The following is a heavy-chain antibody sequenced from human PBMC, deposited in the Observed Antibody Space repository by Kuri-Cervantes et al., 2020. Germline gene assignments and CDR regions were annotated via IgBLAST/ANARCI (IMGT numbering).Heavy chain of an antibody. Sequence: GESLKISCAASGFTFSSYSMNWVRQAPGKGLEWVSYISSSSSSIYYADSVKGRFTISRDNAKSSLYLQMNSLRDDDTAVYYCARAGADCTNGVCYIGLAKTSYTSDYWGQGTLVTVSS. CDR3: ARAGADCTNGVCYIGLAKTSYTSDY. J-gene: IGHJ4*02. D-gene: IGHD2-8*01. CDR2: ISSSSSSI. V-gene: IGHV3-48*02. CDR1: GFTFSSYS.